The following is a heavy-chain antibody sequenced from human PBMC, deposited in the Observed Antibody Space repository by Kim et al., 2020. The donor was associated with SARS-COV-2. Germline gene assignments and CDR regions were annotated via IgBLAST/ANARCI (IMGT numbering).Heavy chain of an antibody. Sequence: SETLSLTCTVSGGSISSSSYYWGWIRQPPGKGLEWIGSIYYSGSTYYNPSLKSRVTISVDTSKNQFSLKLSSVTAADTAVYYCASLTAAAGAFDYWGQGTLVTVSS. D-gene: IGHD6-13*01. J-gene: IGHJ4*02. CDR3: ASLTAAAGAFDY. CDR1: GGSISSSSYY. CDR2: IYYSGST. V-gene: IGHV4-39*01.